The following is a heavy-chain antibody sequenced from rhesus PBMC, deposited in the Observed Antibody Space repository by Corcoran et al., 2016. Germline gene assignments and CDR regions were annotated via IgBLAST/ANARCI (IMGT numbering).Heavy chain of an antibody. J-gene: IGHJ4*01. CDR1: SGPFSDFW. V-gene: IGHV4-80*01. D-gene: IGHD3-40*01. CDR3: ARYSYDYVPPDH. CDR2: TRGESGET. Sequence: QVQLQESGPGLVKPSETLSLTCAVSSGPFSDFWWSWLRQSPGMGLEWMGETRGESGETNYNPYLESRVTISRDASSNQCSLKLTSVPAADTAVYYCARYSYDYVPPDHWGQGVLVTVSS.